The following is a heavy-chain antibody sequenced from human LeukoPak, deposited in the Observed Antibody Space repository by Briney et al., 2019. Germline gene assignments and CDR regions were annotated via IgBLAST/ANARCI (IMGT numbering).Heavy chain of an antibody. CDR2: ISTSSDTI. CDR3: ARDFERYYGSGSPLAY. CDR1: GFTFSDYY. V-gene: IGHV3-11*01. J-gene: IGHJ4*02. D-gene: IGHD3-10*01. Sequence: PGGSLRLSCAASGFTFSDYYMSWIRQAPGKGLEWVSYISTSSDTIYYADSVKGRFTISRDNAKKSLYLQMNSLRAEDTAVYYCARDFERYYGSGSPLAYWGQGTLVTVSS.